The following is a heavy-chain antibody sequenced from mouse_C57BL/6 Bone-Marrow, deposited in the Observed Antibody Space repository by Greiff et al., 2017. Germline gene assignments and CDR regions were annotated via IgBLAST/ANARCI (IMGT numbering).Heavy chain of an antibody. Sequence: EVQLQQSGAELVRPGASVKMSCTASGFNIKDDYIHWVKQRPEQGLEWIGWIDPEIGDTEYASKFQGKATITSDTSSNTAYLHLSGLASEDTAVYYCSSFDGNYFDFWGQGTPLTVAS. CDR1: GFNIKDDY. CDR2: IDPEIGDT. CDR3: SSFDGNYFDF. D-gene: IGHD2-3*01. V-gene: IGHV14-4*01. J-gene: IGHJ2*01.